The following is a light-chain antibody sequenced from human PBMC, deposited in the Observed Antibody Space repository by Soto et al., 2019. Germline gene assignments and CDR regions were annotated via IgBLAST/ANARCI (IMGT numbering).Light chain of an antibody. CDR3: CSYAGSYTPVV. CDR1: SSDVGGYNY. CDR2: DVS. J-gene: IGLJ2*01. V-gene: IGLV2-11*01. Sequence: QSALTQPRSVSGSPGQSVTISCTGTSSDVGGYNYVSWYQQHPGKAPKLMIYDVSKRPSGVPDRFSGSNSGNTASLTISGLQAEDEADYDCCSYAGSYTPVVFGGGTKLTVL.